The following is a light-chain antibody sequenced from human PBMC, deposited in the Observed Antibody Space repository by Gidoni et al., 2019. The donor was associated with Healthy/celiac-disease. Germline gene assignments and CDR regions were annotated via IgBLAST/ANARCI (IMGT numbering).Light chain of an antibody. Sequence: EFVSTHSPATLSLSPGERATLSCRASQSVSSYLAWYQQKPGQAPRLLIYDASNRATGIPARFSGSGSGTDFTLTISSLEPEDFAVYYCQQRSNWPLTFGGGTKVEIK. CDR2: DAS. V-gene: IGKV3-11*01. CDR1: QSVSSY. CDR3: QQRSNWPLT. J-gene: IGKJ4*01.